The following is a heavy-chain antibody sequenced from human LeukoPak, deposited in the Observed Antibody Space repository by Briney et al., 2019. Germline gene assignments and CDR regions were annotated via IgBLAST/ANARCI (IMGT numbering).Heavy chain of an antibody. CDR3: ARGQLLPGWFDP. Sequence: SETLSLTCTVSGGSISSSSFYWGWIRQPPGKGLEWIGYIYYSGSTYYNPSLKSRVTISVDTSKNQFSLKLSSVTAADTAVYYCARGQLLPGWFDPWGQGTLVTVSS. V-gene: IGHV4-31*03. CDR2: IYYSGST. CDR1: GGSISSSSFY. J-gene: IGHJ5*02. D-gene: IGHD2-2*01.